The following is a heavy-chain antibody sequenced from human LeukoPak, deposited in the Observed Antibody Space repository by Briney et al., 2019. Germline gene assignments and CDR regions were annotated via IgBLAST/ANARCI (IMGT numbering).Heavy chain of an antibody. CDR3: AKESYATIDY. CDR1: GFTFSSYG. J-gene: IGHJ4*02. V-gene: IGHV3-30*18. CDR2: ISYDGSNK. Sequence: GGSLRLSCAASGFTFSSYGMHWVRQAPGKGLEWVAVISYDGSNKYYADSVKGRFTISRDNSKNTQYLQMNSLRAEDTAVYYCAKESYATIDYWGQGTLVTVSS. D-gene: IGHD5-12*01.